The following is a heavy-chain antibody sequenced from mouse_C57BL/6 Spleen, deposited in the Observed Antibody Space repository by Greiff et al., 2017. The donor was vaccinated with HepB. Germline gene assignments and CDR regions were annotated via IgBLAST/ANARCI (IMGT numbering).Heavy chain of an antibody. Sequence: VQLQQPGAELVMPGASVKLSCKASGYTFTSYWMHWVKQRPGQGLEWIGEIDPSDSYTNYNQKFKGKSTLTVDKSSSTAYMQLSSLTSEYSAVYYCARMRSYYAMHHWGEGTPAIVSS. V-gene: IGHV1-69*01. CDR2: IDPSDSYT. J-gene: IGHJ4*01. CDR3: ARMRSYYAMHH. CDR1: GYTFTSYW.